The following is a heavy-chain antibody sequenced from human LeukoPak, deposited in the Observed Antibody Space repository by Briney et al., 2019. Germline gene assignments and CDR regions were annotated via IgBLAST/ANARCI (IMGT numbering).Heavy chain of an antibody. V-gene: IGHV3-30*02. D-gene: IGHD2-2*01. Sequence: GGSLRLSCAASGFSFSTYGVHWVRQAPGKGLEWVTFMQYDGSGEYYADSVKGRFTISRDNSKNTLYLQMDSLKSEDTAVYYCAGKAAAYYFVYWGQGTLVTVSS. CDR3: AGKAAAYYFVY. CDR1: GFSFSTYG. CDR2: MQYDGSGE. J-gene: IGHJ4*02.